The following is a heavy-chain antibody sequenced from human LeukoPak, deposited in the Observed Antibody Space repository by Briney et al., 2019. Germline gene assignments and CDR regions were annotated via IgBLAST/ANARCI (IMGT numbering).Heavy chain of an antibody. D-gene: IGHD3-22*01. CDR1: GFTFSSYW. J-gene: IGHJ4*02. V-gene: IGHV3-7*01. CDR2: IKQDGSEK. Sequence: GGPLRLSCAASGFTFSSYWMSWVRQAPGKGLEWVANIKQDGSEKYYVDSVKGRFTISRDNAKNSLYLQMNSLRAEDTAVYYCAREVYYYDSSGSDYWGQGTLVTVSS. CDR3: AREVYYYDSSGSDY.